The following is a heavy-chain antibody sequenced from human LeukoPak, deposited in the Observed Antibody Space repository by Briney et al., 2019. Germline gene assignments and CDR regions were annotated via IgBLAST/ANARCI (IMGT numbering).Heavy chain of an antibody. J-gene: IGHJ4*02. CDR1: GFTLTSYA. D-gene: IGHD6-25*01. CDR3: AKVSGSALDY. Sequence: GGSLRLSCAASGFTLTSYAMSWVRQAPGKGLEWVSAISASGGTTLYADSVKGRFTISRDSSKNTLYVQMNSLRAEDTAVYYCAKVSGSALDYWGQGTLVAVSS. CDR2: ISASGGTT. V-gene: IGHV3-23*01.